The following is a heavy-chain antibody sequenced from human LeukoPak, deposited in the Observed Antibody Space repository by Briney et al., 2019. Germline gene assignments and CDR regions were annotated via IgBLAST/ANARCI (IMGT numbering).Heavy chain of an antibody. Sequence: PGGSLRLSCAASGFTFSSYEMSWVRQAPGKGLEWVSAISATGGTTYYADSVKGRFTTSRDNSKNTLYLQMNSLRAEDTAIYYCAKNGDRGAYCSGGSCYPYYYYYIDVWGKGTTVTISS. CDR2: ISATGGTT. V-gene: IGHV3-23*01. CDR1: GFTFSSYE. CDR3: AKNGDRGAYCSGGSCYPYYYYYIDV. J-gene: IGHJ6*03. D-gene: IGHD2-15*01.